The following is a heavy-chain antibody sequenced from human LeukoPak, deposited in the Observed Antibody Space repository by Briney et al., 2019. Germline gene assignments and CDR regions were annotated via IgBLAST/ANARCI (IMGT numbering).Heavy chain of an antibody. CDR3: ARHRSGWLQSSFDY. J-gene: IGHJ4*02. Sequence: SETLSLTCAVSGGSISSTYWWNWVRQPPGKGLEWIGEIYHSGAAHYNPSLKSRVTISVDTSKNQFSLKLSSVTAADTAVYYCARHRSGWLQSSFDYWGQGTLVTVSS. D-gene: IGHD5-24*01. CDR2: IYHSGAA. CDR1: GGSISSTYW. V-gene: IGHV4-4*02.